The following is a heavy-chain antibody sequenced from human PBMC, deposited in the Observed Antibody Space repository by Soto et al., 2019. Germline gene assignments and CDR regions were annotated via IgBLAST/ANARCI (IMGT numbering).Heavy chain of an antibody. CDR3: AKAKNDYNWDNRPPFDY. V-gene: IGHV1-18*04. D-gene: IGHD1-20*01. CDR2: ISAYNGNT. J-gene: IGHJ4*02. Sequence: SVKVSCKASGYTFTSYGISWVRQAPGQGLEWMGWISAYNGNTNYAQKLQGRVTMTTDTSTSTAYMELRSLRADDTAIYYCAKAKNDYNWDNRPPFDYWGQGTLVTVSS. CDR1: GYTFTSYG.